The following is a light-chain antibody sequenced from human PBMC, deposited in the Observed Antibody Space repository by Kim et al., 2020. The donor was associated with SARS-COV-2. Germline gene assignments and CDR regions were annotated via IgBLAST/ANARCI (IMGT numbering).Light chain of an antibody. CDR3: GTWDSSLSAGVV. CDR2: DNN. V-gene: IGLV1-51*01. J-gene: IGLJ2*01. CDR1: SSNIGNNY. Sequence: QSVLTQPPSVSAAPGQKVTISCSGSSSNIGNNYVSWYQQLPGTAPKLLIYDNNKRPSGIPDRFPGSKSGTSATLGITGLQTGDEADYYCGTWDSSLSAGVVFGGGTQLTVL.